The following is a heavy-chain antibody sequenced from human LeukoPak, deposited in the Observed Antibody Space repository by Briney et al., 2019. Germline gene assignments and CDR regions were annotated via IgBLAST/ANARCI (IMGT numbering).Heavy chain of an antibody. D-gene: IGHD1/OR15-1a*01. V-gene: IGHV3-23*01. CDR1: GFTFSSYG. CDR2: ISGSGGST. CDR3: AKAERRTNWFDP. J-gene: IGHJ5*02. Sequence: PGGTLRLSCAASGFTFSSYGMSWVRQAPGKGLEWVSAISGSGGSTYYADSVKGRFTISRDNSKNTLYLQMNSLRAEDTAVYYCAKAERRTNWFDPWGQGTLVTVSS.